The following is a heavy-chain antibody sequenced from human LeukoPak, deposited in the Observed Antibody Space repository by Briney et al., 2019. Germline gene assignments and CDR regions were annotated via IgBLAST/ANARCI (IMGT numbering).Heavy chain of an antibody. J-gene: IGHJ4*02. V-gene: IGHV3-30*02. Sequence: GGSLRLSCAASGFTFRSYGMHWVRQAPGKGLVWVAFIRYDGSNEYYTDSVKGRFTISRDNSNNTLYLQMNSLRAEDTAVYYCAKDGDGYYGSGSYSEYWGQGTLVTVSS. CDR3: AKDGDGYYGSGSYSEY. CDR1: GFTFRSYG. CDR2: IRYDGSNE. D-gene: IGHD3-10*01.